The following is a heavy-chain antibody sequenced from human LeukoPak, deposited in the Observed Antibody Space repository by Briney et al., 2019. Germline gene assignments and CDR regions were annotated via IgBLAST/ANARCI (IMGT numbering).Heavy chain of an antibody. V-gene: IGHV4-59*01. Sequence: SETLSLTCTVSGGSMSSYYWSWIRQPPGKGLEWIGYIYYSGSTNYNPSLKSRVTISVDTSKNQFSLKLSSVTAADTAVYYCARDYRYNWFDPWGQGTLVTVSS. CDR3: ARDYRYNWFDP. J-gene: IGHJ5*02. D-gene: IGHD1-14*01. CDR2: IYYSGST. CDR1: GGSMSSYY.